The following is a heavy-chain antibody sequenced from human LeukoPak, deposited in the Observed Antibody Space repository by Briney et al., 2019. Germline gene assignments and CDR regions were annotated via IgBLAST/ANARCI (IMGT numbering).Heavy chain of an antibody. CDR2: INHSGST. Sequence: SETLSLTCAVYGVSFSGYYWSWIRQPPGKGLEWIGEINHSGSTNYNPSLKSRVTISVDTSKNQFSLKLSSVTAADTAVYYCARDYDILTGDDYWGQGTLVTVSS. V-gene: IGHV4-34*01. D-gene: IGHD3-9*01. CDR1: GVSFSGYY. J-gene: IGHJ4*02. CDR3: ARDYDILTGDDY.